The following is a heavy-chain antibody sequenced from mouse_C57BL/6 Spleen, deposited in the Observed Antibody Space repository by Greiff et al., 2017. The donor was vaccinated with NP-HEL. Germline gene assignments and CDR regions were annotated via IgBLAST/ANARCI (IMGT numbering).Heavy chain of an antibody. D-gene: IGHD4-1*01. CDR2: ISDGGSYT. CDR1: GFTFSSYA. Sequence: EVKLVESGGGLVKPGGSLKLSCAASGFTFSSYAMSWVRQTPEKRLEWVATISDGGSYTYYPDNVKGRFTISRDNAKNNLYLQMSHLKSEDTAMYYCARDRTGTRTGLDYWGQGTTLTVSS. CDR3: ARDRTGTRTGLDY. V-gene: IGHV5-4*01. J-gene: IGHJ2*01.